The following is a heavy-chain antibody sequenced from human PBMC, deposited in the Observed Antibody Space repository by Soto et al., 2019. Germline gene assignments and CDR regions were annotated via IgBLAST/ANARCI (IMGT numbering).Heavy chain of an antibody. D-gene: IGHD1-20*01. CDR2: IIPIFGTA. CDR1: GGTFSSYA. V-gene: IGHV1-69*12. CDR3: ARGITGTVSYYSGMDV. J-gene: IGHJ6*02. Sequence: QVQLVQSGAEVKKPGSSVKVSCKASGGTFSSYAISWVRQAPGQGLEWMGGIIPIFGTANYAQKFQGRVTIAADETTSTAYMELSSLRSEDTVVYYCARGITGTVSYYSGMDVWGQGTTVTVSS.